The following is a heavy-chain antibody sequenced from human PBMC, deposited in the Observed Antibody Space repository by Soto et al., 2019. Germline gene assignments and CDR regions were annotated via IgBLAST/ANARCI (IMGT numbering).Heavy chain of an antibody. CDR3: GKAGGSELRYFDWPEVGV. J-gene: IGHJ4*02. CDR2: VTYDSSAK. Sequence: QVHVVESGGGVVQPGTSLRLSCTASGFSFFNYGFAWIRQAPGKGLEWVAVVTYDSSAKYYADSVKGRFTISRDNSKNTVYLQMDSLQHNDSALYYCGKAGGSELRYFDWPEVGVWGQGTLVTVSS. CDR1: GFSFFNYG. D-gene: IGHD3-9*01. V-gene: IGHV3-30*18.